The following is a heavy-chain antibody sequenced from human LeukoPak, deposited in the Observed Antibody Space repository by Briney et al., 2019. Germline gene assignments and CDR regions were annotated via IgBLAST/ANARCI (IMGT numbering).Heavy chain of an antibody. D-gene: IGHD2-15*01. J-gene: IGHJ4*02. CDR2: INPNSGGT. Sequence: GASVKVSCKASGYTFTGYYIHWVRQAPGQGLEWMGWINPNSGGTNYAQKFQGRVTMTRDTSISTAYMELSRLRSDDTAVYYCARSIEYCSGGSCYSDYFDYWGQGTLVTVSS. CDR1: GYTFTGYY. CDR3: ARSIEYCSGGSCYSDYFDY. V-gene: IGHV1-2*02.